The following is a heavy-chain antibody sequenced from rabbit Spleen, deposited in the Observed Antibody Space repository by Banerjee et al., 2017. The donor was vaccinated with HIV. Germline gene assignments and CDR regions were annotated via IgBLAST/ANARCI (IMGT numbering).Heavy chain of an antibody. Sequence: QEQLVESGGGLVKPGASLTLTCKASGFSFSNKAVMCWVHQAPGKGLEWIACINAVTGKAVYATWAKGRFTFSKTSSTTVTLQLTSLTAADTATYFCARDLVAVIGWNFSLWGQGTLVTVS. CDR1: GFSFSNKAV. CDR2: INAVTGKA. CDR3: ARDLVAVIGWNFSL. J-gene: IGHJ3*01. V-gene: IGHV1S45*01. D-gene: IGHD1-1*01.